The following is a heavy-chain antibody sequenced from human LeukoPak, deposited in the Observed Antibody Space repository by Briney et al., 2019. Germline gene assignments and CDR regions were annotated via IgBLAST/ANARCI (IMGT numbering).Heavy chain of an antibody. Sequence: ASVKVSCKASGYTFTDYYMHWVRQAPGQGLEWMGWINPNSGGTNYAQKFQGWVTMTRDTSISTAYMELNRLRSDDTAVYYCSRVMIKTPEYYFDYWGQGALVTVSS. J-gene: IGHJ4*02. CDR2: INPNSGGT. CDR3: SRVMIKTPEYYFDY. D-gene: IGHD3-22*01. CDR1: GYTFTDYY. V-gene: IGHV1-2*04.